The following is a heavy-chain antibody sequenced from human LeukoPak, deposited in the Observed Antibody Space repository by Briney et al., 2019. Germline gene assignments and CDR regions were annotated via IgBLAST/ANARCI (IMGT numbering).Heavy chain of an antibody. CDR2: ISYDGSNK. CDR3: AKGWDL. V-gene: IGHV3-30*18. J-gene: IGHJ5*02. CDR1: GFTFSSYG. Sequence: QPGRSLRLSCAASGFTFSSYGTHWVRQAPGKGLEWVAVISYDGSNKYYADSVKGRFTISRDNSKNTLYLQMNSLRAEDTAVYYCAKGWDLWGQGTLVTVSS.